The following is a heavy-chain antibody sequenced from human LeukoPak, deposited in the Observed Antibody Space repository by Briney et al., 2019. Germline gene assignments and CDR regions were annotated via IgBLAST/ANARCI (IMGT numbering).Heavy chain of an antibody. CDR3: ARAGGHSGFDVYYFDY. Sequence: SETLSLTCTVSGGSISPYYWSWIRQSPGQGLEWIGYIHYSVRTNYNPSLKSRVTISVDTSKNQFSLRVTTVTAADTAVYYCARAGGHSGFDVYYFDYWGQGTLVTVSS. J-gene: IGHJ4*02. D-gene: IGHD5-12*01. CDR1: GGSISPYY. V-gene: IGHV4-59*01. CDR2: IHYSVRT.